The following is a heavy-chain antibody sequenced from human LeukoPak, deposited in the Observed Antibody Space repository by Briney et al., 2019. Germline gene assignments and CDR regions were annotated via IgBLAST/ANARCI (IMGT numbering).Heavy chain of an antibody. CDR2: INHSGST. J-gene: IGHJ4*02. CDR3: ARVFKSGYSYAPDDY. D-gene: IGHD5-18*01. V-gene: IGHV4-34*01. Sequence: SETLSLTCAVYGGSFSGYYWSWIRQPPGKGLEWIGEINHSGSTNYNPSLKSRVTISVDTSKNQFSLKLSSVTAADTAVYYCARVFKSGYSYAPDDYWGQGTLVTVSS. CDR1: GGSFSGYY.